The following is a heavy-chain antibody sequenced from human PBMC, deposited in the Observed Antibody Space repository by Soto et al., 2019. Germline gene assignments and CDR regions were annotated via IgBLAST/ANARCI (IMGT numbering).Heavy chain of an antibody. Sequence: SDTLSLTCSVSTDSMRTYCWTWIRQSPRKGLEWIGHVYHTGRTKYNPSLESRVTISLDMSKKQFSLQLTSVTAADTAVYYCARDDTTGLLDFWGQGTLVTVSS. V-gene: IGHV4-59*01. CDR3: ARDDTTGLLDF. D-gene: IGHD4-17*01. J-gene: IGHJ4*02. CDR1: TDSMRTYC. CDR2: VYHTGRT.